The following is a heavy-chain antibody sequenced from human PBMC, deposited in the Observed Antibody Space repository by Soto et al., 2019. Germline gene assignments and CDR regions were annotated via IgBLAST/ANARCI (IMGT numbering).Heavy chain of an antibody. V-gene: IGHV1-18*01. J-gene: IGHJ6*03. CDR1: GYTFTSYF. Sequence: ASVKVSCKASGYTFTSYFISWVRQAPGQGPEWMGWISAYNGNTNYAQKLQGRVTMTTDTSTSTAYMELRSLRSDDTAVYYCARDFTIAARPTNYYYYMDLWGKGTTVTVSS. CDR3: ARDFTIAARPTNYYYYMDL. D-gene: IGHD6-6*01. CDR2: ISAYNGNT.